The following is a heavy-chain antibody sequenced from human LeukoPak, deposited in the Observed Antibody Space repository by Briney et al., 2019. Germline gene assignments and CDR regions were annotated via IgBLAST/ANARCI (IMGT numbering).Heavy chain of an antibody. CDR2: MNPNSGNT. D-gene: IGHD6-19*01. V-gene: IGHV1-8*01. Sequence: ASVRVSCKASGYTFTSYDINWVRQAPGQGLEWMGWMNPNSGNTGYAQKFQGRVTMTRNTSISTAYMELSSLRSEDTAVYYCARKTGWLALDLYYYYGMDVWGQGTTVTVSS. CDR1: GYTFTSYD. J-gene: IGHJ6*02. CDR3: ARKTGWLALDLYYYYGMDV.